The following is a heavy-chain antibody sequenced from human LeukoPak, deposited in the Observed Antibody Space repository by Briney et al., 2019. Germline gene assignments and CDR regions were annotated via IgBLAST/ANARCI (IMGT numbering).Heavy chain of an antibody. Sequence: PSDTQSLTCTLSGDSISSYYWSWLRQPPGKGLEGIGYIYHSGSTNYSPSLKSRVTISADTSKDQFSLKLASVTAADTAVYYCATGYSSTWYYFDYWGQGTLVTVSS. CDR2: IYHSGST. CDR3: ATGYSSTWYYFDY. CDR1: GDSISSYY. V-gene: IGHV4-59*07. J-gene: IGHJ4*02. D-gene: IGHD6-13*01.